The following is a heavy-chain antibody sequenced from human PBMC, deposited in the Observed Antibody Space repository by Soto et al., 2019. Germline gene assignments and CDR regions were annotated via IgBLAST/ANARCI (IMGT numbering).Heavy chain of an antibody. CDR3: ARNIPMVRGVITYGMDV. V-gene: IGHV1-18*01. Sequence: ASVKVSCKASGYTFTSYGISWVRQTPGQGLEWMGWISAYNGNTNYAQKLQGRVTMTTDTSTSTAYMELRSLRSDDTAVYYCARNIPMVRGVITYGMDVWGQGTTVTVSS. D-gene: IGHD3-10*01. J-gene: IGHJ6*02. CDR1: GYTFTSYG. CDR2: ISAYNGNT.